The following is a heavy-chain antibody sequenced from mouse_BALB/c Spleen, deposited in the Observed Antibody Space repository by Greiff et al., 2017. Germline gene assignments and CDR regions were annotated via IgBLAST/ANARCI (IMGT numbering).Heavy chain of an antibody. CDR1: GFSFTSYG. V-gene: IGHV2-2*02. J-gene: IGHJ3*01. CDR3: ARNWDMSTTMDWFDY. D-gene: IGHD2-4*01. CDR2: IWSGGST. Sequence: QVQLQQSGPGLVQPSQSLSLTCTVSGFSFTSYGLHWVRQSPGKGLEWLGVIWSGGSTDYNAAFISRLSISRDNSKSHVFFKMNRLQANDTAIYYCARNWDMSTTMDWFDYWGQGTLVTVSA.